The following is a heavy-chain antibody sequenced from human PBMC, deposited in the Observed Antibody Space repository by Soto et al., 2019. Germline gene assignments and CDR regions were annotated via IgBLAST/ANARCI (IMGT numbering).Heavy chain of an antibody. V-gene: IGHV1-69*01. Sequence: QVQVVQSGVEVRRPGSSVKVSCKASGDTFKKCVISWVRQAPGQGLEWMGGIIPLFGTTDFAQRFQGRLTITTDESTTTAYMELSRLRSEATATYYSAAELGFGQLSVVCGQGATVIVSS. D-gene: IGHD3-10*01. J-gene: IGHJ6*02. CDR3: AAELGFGQLSVV. CDR1: GDTFKKCV. CDR2: IIPLFGTT.